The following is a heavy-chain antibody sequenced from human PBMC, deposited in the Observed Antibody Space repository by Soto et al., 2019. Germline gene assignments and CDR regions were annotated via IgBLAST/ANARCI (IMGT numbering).Heavy chain of an antibody. CDR2: IYYSGST. CDR3: SSSGTYYYYGMDV. V-gene: IGHV4-30-4*01. Sequence: SETLSLTCAVYGGSFSDYYWSWIRQPPGKGLEWIGYIYYSGSTYYNPSLKSRVTISVDTSKNQFSLKLSSVTAADTAVYYCSSSGTYYYYGMDVWGQGTTVTVSS. D-gene: IGHD6-6*01. CDR1: GGSFSDYY. J-gene: IGHJ6*02.